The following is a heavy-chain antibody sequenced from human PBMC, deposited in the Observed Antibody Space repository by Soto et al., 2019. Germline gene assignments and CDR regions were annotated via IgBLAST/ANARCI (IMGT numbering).Heavy chain of an antibody. J-gene: IGHJ5*02. CDR3: AKDPGEQNWFDP. V-gene: IGHV3-23*01. CDR1: GFTFSSYA. D-gene: IGHD1-26*01. CDR2: ISGSGGST. Sequence: EVQLLESGGGLVQPGGSLRLSCAASGFTFSSYAMSWVRQAPGKGLEWVSAISGSGGSTYYADSVKGRFTISRDNSKNTLYRQMNSLRAEDTAVYYCAKDPGEQNWFDPWGQGTLVTVSS.